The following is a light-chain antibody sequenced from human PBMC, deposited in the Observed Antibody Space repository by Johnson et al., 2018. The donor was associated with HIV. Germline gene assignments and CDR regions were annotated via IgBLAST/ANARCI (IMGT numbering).Light chain of an antibody. CDR3: GTWDTSLSAYV. CDR1: SSNIGKNY. CDR2: ANN. Sequence: QSVLTQPPSVSAAPGQKVTISCSGSSSNIGKNYVSWYQQLPGTAPKLLIYANNKRPSGIPDRFSGSKSGTSATLGITGLQTGDEADYYCGTWDTSLSAYVFGTGTKVTVL. J-gene: IGLJ1*01. V-gene: IGLV1-51*02.